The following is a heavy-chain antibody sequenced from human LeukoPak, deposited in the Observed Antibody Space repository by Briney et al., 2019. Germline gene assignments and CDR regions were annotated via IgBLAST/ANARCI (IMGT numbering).Heavy chain of an antibody. J-gene: IGHJ4*02. V-gene: IGHV4-59*01. Sequence: PSETLSLTCTVSGGSISSYYWSWIRQPPGKGLEWIGYIYYSGSTDYNPSLKSRVTISVDTSKNQFSLKLSSVTAADTAVYYCARGALDHYFDYWGQGTLVTVSS. CDR3: ARGALDHYFDY. CDR2: IYYSGST. CDR1: GGSISSYY.